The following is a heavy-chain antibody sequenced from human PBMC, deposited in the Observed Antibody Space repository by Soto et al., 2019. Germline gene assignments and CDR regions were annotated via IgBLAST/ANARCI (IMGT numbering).Heavy chain of an antibody. V-gene: IGHV1-2*04. D-gene: IGHD1-26*01. J-gene: IGHJ5*02. CDR3: ARSLGGSYYADNWFDP. CDR1: GYTFTGYY. CDR2: INPNSGGT. Sequence: QVQLVQSGAEVKKPGASVKVSCKASGYTFTGYYMHWVRQAPGQGLEWMGWINPNSGGTNYAQKFQGWVTMTRDTSISTAYMELSRLRSDDTAVYYCARSLGGSYYADNWFDPWGQGTLVTVSS.